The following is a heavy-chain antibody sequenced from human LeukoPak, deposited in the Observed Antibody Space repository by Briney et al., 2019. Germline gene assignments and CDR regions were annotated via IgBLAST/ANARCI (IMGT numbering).Heavy chain of an antibody. CDR1: GFTFSSYV. CDR3: AKDRAGTPSD. J-gene: IGHJ4*02. V-gene: IGHV3-23*01. Sequence: GGSLRLSCAASGFTFSSYVMSWVRQAPGKGLEWVSAITGSGAIYYADSVKGRFTISRDNSKNTLFLQMNSLRADDTAVYYCAKDRAGTPSDWGQGTLVTVSS. CDR2: ITGSGAI. D-gene: IGHD1-14*01.